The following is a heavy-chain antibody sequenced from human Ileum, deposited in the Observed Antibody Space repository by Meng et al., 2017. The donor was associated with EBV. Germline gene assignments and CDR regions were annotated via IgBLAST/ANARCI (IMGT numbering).Heavy chain of an antibody. CDR2: VYHRGDT. CDR3: GRDQGRELINH. Sequence: QVPLHEAGPGLVVPSRTLSPTCTVSGDSISSDIGWSWVRQPPGKGLEWIGEVYHRGDTNYNPSLKSRVDISVDKSKNQFYLSLFSVTAADTAVYYCGRDQGRELINHWGQGTLVTVSS. D-gene: IGHD1-7*01. CDR1: GDSISSDIG. J-gene: IGHJ4*02. V-gene: IGHV4-4*02.